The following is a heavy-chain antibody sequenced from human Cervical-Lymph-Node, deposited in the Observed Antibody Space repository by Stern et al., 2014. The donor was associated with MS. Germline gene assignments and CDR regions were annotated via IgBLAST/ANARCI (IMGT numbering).Heavy chain of an antibody. CDR2: ISWNSGSI. V-gene: IGHV3-9*01. CDR1: GFTFDDYD. CDR3: AKDYSSSESYYGYGLDV. D-gene: IGHD1-26*01. J-gene: IGHJ6*02. Sequence: EVQLVQSGGGLVQPGRSLRLSCAASGFTFDDYDMHWVRQVPGTGLEWVSSISWNSGSIGYAASVKGRFTISRDNARNSLYLQMNRLSAEDTALYYCAKDYSSSESYYGYGLDVWGQGTTVTVS.